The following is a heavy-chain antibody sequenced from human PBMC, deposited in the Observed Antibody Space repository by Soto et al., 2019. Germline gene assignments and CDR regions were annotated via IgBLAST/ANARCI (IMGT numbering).Heavy chain of an antibody. CDR3: ARGGDHIDY. CDR1: GYTFTSYD. CDR2: VSAYNGNR. V-gene: IGHV1-18*01. J-gene: IGHJ4*02. Sequence: QVPLVQSGAEVKKPGASVKVSCKASGYTFTSYDISWVRQAPGRGLEWMGWVSAYNGNRNYAQNLQGRLTMSTDTSTDKAYMELGSLRSDDKAMYYCARGGDHIDYWGQGPLVTVSS.